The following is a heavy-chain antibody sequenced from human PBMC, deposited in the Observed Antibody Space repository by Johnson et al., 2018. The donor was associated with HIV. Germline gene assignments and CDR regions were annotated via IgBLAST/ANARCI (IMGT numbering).Heavy chain of an antibody. CDR1: GFNFNHAW. J-gene: IGHJ3*02. CDR2: IISESDGGTT. V-gene: IGHV3-15*01. Sequence: VQLVESGGGLVKPGKSLRLSCEASGFNFNHAWMSWVRQAPGKGLAWVGHIISESDGGTTAYSAPVTDRFTISRDDSTNTLYLQMNSLKIEDTAVYYCATDLFSLILEDDAFDTWGQGTMVTVSS. CDR3: ATDLFSLILEDDAFDT.